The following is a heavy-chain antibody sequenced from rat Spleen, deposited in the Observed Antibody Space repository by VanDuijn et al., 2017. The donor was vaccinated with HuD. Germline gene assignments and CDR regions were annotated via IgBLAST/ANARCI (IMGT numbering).Heavy chain of an antibody. V-gene: IGHV2-43*01. J-gene: IGHJ3*01. CDR3: TTNGPRVSRFAS. CDR2: IWTGGNT. D-gene: IGHD1-4*01. CDR1: GFSLTSYH. Sequence: QVQLKESGPGLVQPSQTLSLTCTVSGFSLTSYHVSWIRQPPGKGLEWMGVIWTGGNTAYNSLLKSRLSISRDISKSQVFLKMNSLQTEDTATYYCTTNGPRVSRFASWGRGTLVTVSS.